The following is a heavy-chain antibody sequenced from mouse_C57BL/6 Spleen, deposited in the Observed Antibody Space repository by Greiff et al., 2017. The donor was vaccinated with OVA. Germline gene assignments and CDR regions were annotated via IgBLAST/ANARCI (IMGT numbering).Heavy chain of an antibody. CDR2: IDPSDSYT. D-gene: IGHD2-4*01. CDR1: GYTFTSYW. Sequence: VQLQQPGAELVMPGASVKLSCKASGYTFTSYWMPWVKQRPGQGLEWIGEIDPSDSYTNYNQKFKGKSTLTVDKSSSTAYMQLSSLTSEDSAVYYCARSNDYDVFYAMDYWGQGTSVTVSS. J-gene: IGHJ4*01. V-gene: IGHV1-69*01. CDR3: ARSNDYDVFYAMDY.